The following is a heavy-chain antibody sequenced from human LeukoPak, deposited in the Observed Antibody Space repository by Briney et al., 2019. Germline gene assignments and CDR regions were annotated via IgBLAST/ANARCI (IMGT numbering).Heavy chain of an antibody. J-gene: IGHJ4*02. CDR3: STGGGTNDY. CDR2: IRSRTTGGTT. V-gene: IGHV3-15*01. CDR1: GFTFDDAW. Sequence: GGSRRLACAASGFTFDDAWMSWVRQAPGKLREWVGRIRSRTTGGTTDYGAPVKGRFTISTDDSKNTLSLQMNSLTTEDTAVYYCSTGGGTNDYWGQGTLVTVSS. D-gene: IGHD2-15*01.